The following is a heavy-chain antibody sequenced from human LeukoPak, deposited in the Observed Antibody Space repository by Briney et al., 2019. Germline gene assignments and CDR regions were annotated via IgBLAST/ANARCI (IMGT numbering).Heavy chain of an antibody. CDR2: ISSSGSSI. CDR3: ARSSGYQVPPGY. V-gene: IGHV3-48*02. CDR1: GFTFSSYS. J-gene: IGHJ4*02. Sequence: GGSLRLSCAASGFTFSSYSMSWVRQAPGKGLEWGSYISSSGSSIFYADSVKGRFTISRDNGKNSLYLQMNSLRDDDTAVYYCARSSGYQVPPGYWGQGTLVTVSS. D-gene: IGHD2-2*01.